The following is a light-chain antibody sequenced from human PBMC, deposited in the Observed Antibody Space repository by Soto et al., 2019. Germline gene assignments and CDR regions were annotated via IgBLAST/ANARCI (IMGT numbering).Light chain of an antibody. CDR1: QDIKSY. V-gene: IGKV1-39*01. J-gene: IGKJ4*01. CDR2: AAY. Sequence: DIQLTHSSSSLSAPLLDRVTITCRASQDIKSYFNWYQQKPGKAPKLLIYAAYSLQTGVSSRFSGSGSGTDFTLTISNLQPEDFATYYCQQTSSNPTFGGGTKVDNK. CDR3: QQTSSNPT.